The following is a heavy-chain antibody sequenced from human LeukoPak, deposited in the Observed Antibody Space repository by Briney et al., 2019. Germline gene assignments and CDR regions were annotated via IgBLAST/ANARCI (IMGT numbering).Heavy chain of an antibody. CDR2: IWYDGSNT. D-gene: IGHD2-2*01. J-gene: IGHJ3*02. V-gene: IGHV3-33*01. CDR1: GFTFSSYG. Sequence: GGSLRLSCAASGFTFSSYGTHWVRQAPGKGLEWVALIWYDGSNTYYADSVKGRFTISRDNSKNTLYLQMDSLRADDTAVYYCARDWCSSTSCYDPDDDAFDIWGQGTMVTVSS. CDR3: ARDWCSSTSCYDPDDDAFDI.